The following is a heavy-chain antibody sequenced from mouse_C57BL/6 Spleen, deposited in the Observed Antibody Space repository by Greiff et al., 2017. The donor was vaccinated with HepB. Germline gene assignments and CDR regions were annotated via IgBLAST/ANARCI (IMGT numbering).Heavy chain of an antibody. CDR3: ARSYYYAMDY. Sequence: EVKLVESGPELVKPGASVKMSCKASGYTFTDYNMHWVKQSHGKSLEWIGYINPNNGGTSYNQKFKGKATLTVNKSSSTAYMELRSLTSEDSAVYYCARSYYYAMDYWGQGTSVTVSS. CDR1: GYTFTDYN. J-gene: IGHJ4*01. CDR2: INPNNGGT. V-gene: IGHV1-22*01.